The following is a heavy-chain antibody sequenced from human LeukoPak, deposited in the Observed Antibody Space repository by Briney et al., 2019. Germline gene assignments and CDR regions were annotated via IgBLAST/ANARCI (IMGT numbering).Heavy chain of an antibody. CDR1: GFTVSSNY. CDR3: ASGSGSYRTPYYYMDV. J-gene: IGHJ6*03. D-gene: IGHD3-10*01. Sequence: GGSLTLSCVASGFTVSSNYMSWVRQAPGKGLEWVSVIYSGGRTYYADSVKGRFTISRDNSKNTLYLQMNSLRAEDTAVYYCASGSGSYRTPYYYMDVWGTGTTVTVSS. V-gene: IGHV3-53*01. CDR2: IYSGGRT.